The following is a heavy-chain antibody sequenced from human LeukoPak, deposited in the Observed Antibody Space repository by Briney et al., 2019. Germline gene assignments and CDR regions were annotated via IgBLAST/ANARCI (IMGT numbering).Heavy chain of an antibody. Sequence: GGSLRLSCAASGFTVSSNYMSWVRQAPGRGLEWVSGIHSGGSTYYADSVKGRFTISRDNSQNTLYLQMNSLRVEDTAVYFCAKMAYASGSYGGEDYWGQGTLVTVSS. V-gene: IGHV3-53*01. CDR1: GFTVSSNY. J-gene: IGHJ4*02. CDR3: AKMAYASGSYGGEDY. CDR2: IHSGGST. D-gene: IGHD3-10*01.